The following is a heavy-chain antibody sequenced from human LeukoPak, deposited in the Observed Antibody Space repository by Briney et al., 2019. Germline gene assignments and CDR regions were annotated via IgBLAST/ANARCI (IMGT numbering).Heavy chain of an antibody. CDR3: ARDRTYYSDSSGYADYYGMDV. CDR2: IAYDGSNK. CDR1: GFTFSSYA. D-gene: IGHD3-22*01. Sequence: GSLRLSCAASGFTFSSYAVHWVRQAPGKGLEWVAVIAYDGSNKYYADSVKGRFTISRDNSKNTLYLQMNSLRAEDTAVYYCARDRTYYSDSSGYADYYGMDVWGQGTTVTVSS. J-gene: IGHJ6*02. V-gene: IGHV3-30*04.